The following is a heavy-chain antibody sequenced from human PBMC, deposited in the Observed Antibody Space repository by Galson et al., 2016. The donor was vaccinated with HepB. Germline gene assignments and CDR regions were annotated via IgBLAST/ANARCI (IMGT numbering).Heavy chain of an antibody. D-gene: IGHD3-10*01. V-gene: IGHV4-39*01. CDR2: IHYSGST. J-gene: IGHJ6*03. CDR1: GDSISSSSYY. CDR3: ARHVGPDEMVRGVYYYTDV. Sequence: SETLSLTCTVSGDSISSSSYYWGWIRQPPGKGLEWIGSIHYSGSTYYNPSLKSRVTVSVDTSKNQFALRLSSVTAADMAMYYCARHVGPDEMVRGVYYYTDVWGKGTTVTVSS.